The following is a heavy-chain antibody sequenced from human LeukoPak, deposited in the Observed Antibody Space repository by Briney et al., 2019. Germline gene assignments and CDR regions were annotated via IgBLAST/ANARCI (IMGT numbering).Heavy chain of an antibody. J-gene: IGHJ5*02. D-gene: IGHD1-20*01. V-gene: IGHV4-38-2*02. Sequence: SETLSLTCTVSGYSISSGYYWGWIRQPPGKGLEWIGSIYHSGSTYYNPSLKSRVTISVDTSKNQFSLKLSSVTAADTAVYYCARDRDITGTGINWFDPWGQGTLVTVSS. CDR3: ARDRDITGTGINWFDP. CDR2: IYHSGST. CDR1: GYSISSGYY.